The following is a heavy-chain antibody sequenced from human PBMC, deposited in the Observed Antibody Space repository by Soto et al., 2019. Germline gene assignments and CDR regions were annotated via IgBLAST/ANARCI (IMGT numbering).Heavy chain of an antibody. J-gene: IGHJ5*02. CDR3: AKDLASYDIWFDP. D-gene: IGHD3-9*01. CDR1: GFTFSSYA. Sequence: GGSLRLSCAASGFTFSSYAMSWVRQAPGKGLEWVSAISGSGGSTYYADSVKGRFTISRDISKNTLYLQMNSLRADDTAVYYCAKDLASYDIWFDPWGQGTLVTVSS. CDR2: ISGSGGST. V-gene: IGHV3-23*01.